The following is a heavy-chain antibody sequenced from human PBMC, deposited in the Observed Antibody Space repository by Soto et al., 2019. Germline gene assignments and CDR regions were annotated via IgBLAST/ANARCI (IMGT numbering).Heavy chain of an antibody. V-gene: IGHV3-30*18. J-gene: IGHJ5*02. CDR2: ISYDGSNK. CDR1: GFTFSSYG. Sequence: AGGSLRLSCAASGFTFSSYGMHWVRQAPGKGLEWVAVISYDGSNKYYADSVKGRFTISRDNSKNTLYLQMNSLRAEDTAVYYCAKDRRVDTAMVHSHWFDPWGQGTLVTVSS. D-gene: IGHD5-18*01. CDR3: AKDRRVDTAMVHSHWFDP.